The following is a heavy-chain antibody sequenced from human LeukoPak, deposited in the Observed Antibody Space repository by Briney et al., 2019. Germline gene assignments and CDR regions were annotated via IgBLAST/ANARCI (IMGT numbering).Heavy chain of an antibody. D-gene: IGHD2-21*01. CDR3: ASGIGDAFDI. V-gene: IGHV3-48*01. CDR1: GFTFSSYS. CDR2: ISSSSSTI. Sequence: GGSLRLSCAASGFTFSSYSMNWVRQAPGKGLEWVSYISSSSSTIYYADSVKGRFTISRDNSKNTLYLQMNSLRAEDTAVYYCASGIGDAFDIWGQGTMVTVSS. J-gene: IGHJ3*02.